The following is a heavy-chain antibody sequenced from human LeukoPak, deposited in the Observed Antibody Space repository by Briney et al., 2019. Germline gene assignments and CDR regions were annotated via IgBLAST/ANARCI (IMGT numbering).Heavy chain of an antibody. Sequence: PGRSLRLSCAASGFTFSAYAMHWVRQAPGKGLEWVALIWYDGRTIHYADSVQGRFTISRDNSRNTLYLQMNSLRVEDTAVYYCAKTATNWYLDSWGQGTLVTVSS. D-gene: IGHD1-1*01. CDR1: GFTFSAYA. V-gene: IGHV3-33*06. CDR3: AKTATNWYLDS. CDR2: IWYDGRTI. J-gene: IGHJ5*01.